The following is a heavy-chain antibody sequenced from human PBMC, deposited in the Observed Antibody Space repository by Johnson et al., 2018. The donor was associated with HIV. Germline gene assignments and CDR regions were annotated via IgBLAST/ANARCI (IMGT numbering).Heavy chain of an antibody. CDR1: GFTFSGYG. V-gene: IGHV3-30*03. CDR2: ISYDGSNK. CDR3: ARDYHYVWGRSYGFDI. D-gene: IGHD3-16*01. J-gene: IGHJ3*02. Sequence: VQLVESGGGEVQPGRSLRLSCAASGFTFSGYGMHWVRQAPGKGLEWVAVISYDGSNKYYAESVRGRFTISRDNSKNTLYLQMNSLTTEDTAVYYCARDYHYVWGRSYGFDIWGQGTMVIVSS.